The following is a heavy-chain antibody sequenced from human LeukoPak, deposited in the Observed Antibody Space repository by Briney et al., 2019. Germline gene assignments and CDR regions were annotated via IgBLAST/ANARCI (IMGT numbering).Heavy chain of an antibody. D-gene: IGHD3-3*01. J-gene: IGHJ6*02. CDR2: IKQDGSGN. V-gene: IGHV3-7*01. CDR1: GFTFSTYW. CDR3: ARIPRPALRFVGMDV. Sequence: GGSLRLSCAASGFTFSTYWMSWVRQAPGKGLEWVANIKQDGSGNSYVDSVKGRFTISRDNAKNSLYLQMNSLRAEDTAVYYCARIPRPALRFVGMDVWGQGTTVTVSS.